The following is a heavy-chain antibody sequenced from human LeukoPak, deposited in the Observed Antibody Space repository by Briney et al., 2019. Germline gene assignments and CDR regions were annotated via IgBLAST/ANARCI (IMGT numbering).Heavy chain of an antibody. Sequence: PGGSLRLSCAASGFTFSDYMSWIRQAPGKGLEWVSYITSGGSTIYYADSVKGRFTISRDNGKNSLYLQMSSLRAEDTAVYYCATAPQTYRYLGYWGQGTLVTVSS. J-gene: IGHJ4*02. CDR1: GFTFSDY. D-gene: IGHD3-16*02. CDR2: ITSGGSTI. V-gene: IGHV3-11*04. CDR3: ATAPQTYRYLGY.